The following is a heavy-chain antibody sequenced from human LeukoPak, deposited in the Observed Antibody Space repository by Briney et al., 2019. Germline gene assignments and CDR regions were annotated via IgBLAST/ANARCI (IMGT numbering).Heavy chain of an antibody. CDR1: GFTFSSYS. D-gene: IGHD2-15*01. J-gene: IGHJ4*02. Sequence: PGGSLRLSCAASGFTFSSYSMNWVRQAPGKGLEWVSSISSSSSYIYYADSVKGRFTISRDNAKNSLYLQMNSLRAEDTAVYYCARDRCSGGSCYGDYWGQGTLVTVSS. CDR3: ARDRCSGGSCYGDY. CDR2: ISSSSSYI. V-gene: IGHV3-21*01.